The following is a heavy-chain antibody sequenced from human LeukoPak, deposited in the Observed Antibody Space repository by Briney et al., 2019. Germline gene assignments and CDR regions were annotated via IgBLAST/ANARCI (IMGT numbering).Heavy chain of an antibody. Sequence: GGSLRLSCVASGFTFSRYWMHWVRQAPGKGLVWVSRSNSDGSSTNYADSVKGRFTISRDNSKNTLYLQMNSLRAEDTAVYYCARGPKYISATGPYYFDYWGQGTLVTVSS. CDR3: ARGPKYISATGPYYFDY. D-gene: IGHD6-13*01. CDR2: SNSDGSST. V-gene: IGHV3-74*01. CDR1: GFTFSRYW. J-gene: IGHJ4*02.